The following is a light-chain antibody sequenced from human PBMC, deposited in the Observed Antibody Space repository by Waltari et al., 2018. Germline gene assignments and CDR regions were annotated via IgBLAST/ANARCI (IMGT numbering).Light chain of an antibody. CDR1: NSNIGGNT. CDR3: AAWDDTLNGL. V-gene: IGLV1-44*01. CDR2: SNN. J-gene: IGLJ2*01. Sequence: QSVLTQPPSAPGTPGQTVPSSCSGSNSNIGGNTVNWYQHLPGAAPKLIIYSNNQRPSGVPDRFSGSKSGTSASLAISGLQSEDEADYYCAAWDDTLNGLFGGGTKLTVL.